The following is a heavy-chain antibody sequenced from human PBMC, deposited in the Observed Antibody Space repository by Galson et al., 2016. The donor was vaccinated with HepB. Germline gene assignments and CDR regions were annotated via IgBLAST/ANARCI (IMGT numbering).Heavy chain of an antibody. J-gene: IGHJ6*04. CDR1: GFSFSSYG. D-gene: IGHD1-26*01. CDR3: VQGSTAPAV. Sequence: SLRLSCAASGFSFSSYGMTWVRQAPGKGLEVVSSISRSGDSTDYADSVKGRFTISRDNSKNTLSLQMNSLRADDAAVYYCVQGSTAPAVWGRGTAVTVSP. CDR2: ISRSGDST. V-gene: IGHV3-23*01.